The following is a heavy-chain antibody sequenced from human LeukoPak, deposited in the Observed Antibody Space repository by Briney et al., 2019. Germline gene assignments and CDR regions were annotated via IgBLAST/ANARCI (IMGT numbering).Heavy chain of an antibody. D-gene: IGHD3-10*01. CDR2: ISGSGGST. V-gene: IGHV3-23*01. CDR1: GCTFSSYD. Sequence: AESLRLTCAASGCTFSSYDMSWVRQAPGKGLEWISAISGSGGSTYYADYVKGRFTNSRDNSKNTLYLQINSLRAEGKGGDYCAEAEGSGTYFFMEVWGKRTTVSVSS. CDR3: AEAEGSGTYFFMEV. J-gene: IGHJ6*03.